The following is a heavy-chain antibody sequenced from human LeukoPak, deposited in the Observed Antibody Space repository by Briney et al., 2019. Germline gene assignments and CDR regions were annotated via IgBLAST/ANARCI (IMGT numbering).Heavy chain of an antibody. CDR2: INPNSGGT. J-gene: IGHJ4*02. D-gene: IGHD2-2*02. CDR1: GHTFIGYY. Sequence: ASVKVSCKAPGHTFIGYYMHWVRQAPGQGLEWMGWINPNSGGTHCAQKFQDRVTMTRDTSITTAYMELSRLRSDDTAVYYCARDVRMAIPSGGYWGQGTLVTVSS. CDR3: ARDVRMAIPSGGY. V-gene: IGHV1-2*02.